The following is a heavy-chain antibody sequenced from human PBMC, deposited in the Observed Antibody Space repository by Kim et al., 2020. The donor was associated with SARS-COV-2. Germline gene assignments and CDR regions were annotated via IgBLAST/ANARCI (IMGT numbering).Heavy chain of an antibody. V-gene: IGHV4-31*03. Sequence: SETLSITCTVSGGSISSGGYYWSWIRQHPGKGLEWIGYIYYSGSTYYNPSLKSRVTISVDTSKNQFSLKLSSVTAADTAVYYCARVLFWYYGSGPGGAFDIWGQGTMVTVSS. CDR3: ARVLFWYYGSGPGGAFDI. CDR2: IYYSGST. J-gene: IGHJ3*02. CDR1: GGSISSGGYY. D-gene: IGHD3-10*01.